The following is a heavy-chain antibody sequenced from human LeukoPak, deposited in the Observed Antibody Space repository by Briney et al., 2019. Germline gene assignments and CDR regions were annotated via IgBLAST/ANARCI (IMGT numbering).Heavy chain of an antibody. J-gene: IGHJ4*02. CDR2: FSGSGGST. CDR3: AKSSPPPLRY. Sequence: GGSLRLSCAASGFTFASYAMIWVRQAPGQGLEWVSAFSGSGGSTYYADSVKGRFTIARYKSKNTLYLQMNSLRAEDTAVYYCAKSSPPPLRYWGQGTLVTVSS. V-gene: IGHV3-23*01. CDR1: GFTFASYA.